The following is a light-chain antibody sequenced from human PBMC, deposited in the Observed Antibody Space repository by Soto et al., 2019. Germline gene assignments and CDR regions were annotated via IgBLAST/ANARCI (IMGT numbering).Light chain of an antibody. V-gene: IGKV1-39*01. CDR1: QHISNY. CDR2: AAS. CDR3: QQRYSTPLT. Sequence: DLQMTQSPNYVSASVGDRITITCQASQHISNYLNRYQQIPGKAPKLLIYAASSLQSGAPSRVSGSGAGTDFTLTISTLQTEDFAPYYCQQRYSTPLTSGGGTKVDIK. J-gene: IGKJ4*01.